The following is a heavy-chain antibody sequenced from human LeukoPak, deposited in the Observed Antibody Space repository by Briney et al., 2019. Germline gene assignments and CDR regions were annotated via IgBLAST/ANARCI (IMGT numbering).Heavy chain of an antibody. Sequence: SGTLSLTCTVSGGSISSSSYYWGWIRQPPGKGLEWIGSIYYSGSTYYNPSLKSRVTISVDTSKNQFSLKLSSVTAADTAVYYCARDIAIGDYYYGMDVWGQGTTVTVSS. D-gene: IGHD3-3*01. J-gene: IGHJ6*02. CDR3: ARDIAIGDYYYGMDV. V-gene: IGHV4-39*07. CDR1: GGSISSSSYY. CDR2: IYYSGST.